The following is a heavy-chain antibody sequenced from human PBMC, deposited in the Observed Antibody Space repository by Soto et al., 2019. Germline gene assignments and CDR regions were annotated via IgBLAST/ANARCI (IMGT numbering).Heavy chain of an antibody. V-gene: IGHV3-74*01. CDR3: ARARRESGYYSYYFDY. D-gene: IGHD3-22*01. CDR2: INSDGSST. J-gene: IGHJ4*02. Sequence: PGGSLRLSCAASGFTFSSYWMHWVRQAPGKGLVWVSRINSDGSSTSYADSVKGRFTISRDNAKNTLYLQMNSLRAEDTAVYYCARARRESGYYSYYFDYWGQGTLITVSS. CDR1: GFTFSSYW.